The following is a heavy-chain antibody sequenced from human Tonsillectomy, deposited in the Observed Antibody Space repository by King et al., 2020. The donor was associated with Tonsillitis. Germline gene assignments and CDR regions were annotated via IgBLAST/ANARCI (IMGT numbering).Heavy chain of an antibody. CDR2: IRSKAYGGTT. Sequence: VQLVESGGGLVQPGRSLRLSCTASGFTFGDYAMSWFRQAPGKGLEWVGFIRSKAYGGTTEYAASVKGRFTISRDDSKSIAYLQMNSLKTEDTAVYYCTRAGANYGDYVEVDYWGQGTLVTVSS. CDR1: GFTFGDYA. CDR3: TRAGANYGDYVEVDY. J-gene: IGHJ4*02. V-gene: IGHV3-49*03. D-gene: IGHD4-17*01.